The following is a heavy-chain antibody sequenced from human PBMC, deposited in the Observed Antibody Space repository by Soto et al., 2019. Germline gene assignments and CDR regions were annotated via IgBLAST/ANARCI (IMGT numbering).Heavy chain of an antibody. Sequence: GGSLRLSCAASGFTFISYGIHWVRQAPGKGLEWVAYITSDRSNINYADSVKGRFTISRDNSKNSLYLQMNSLRAEDTAVYYCARDYSSYGPFDYWGQGTLVTVSS. CDR3: ARDYSSYGPFDY. J-gene: IGHJ4*02. V-gene: IGHV3-48*01. CDR1: GFTFISYG. CDR2: ITSDRSNI. D-gene: IGHD5-18*01.